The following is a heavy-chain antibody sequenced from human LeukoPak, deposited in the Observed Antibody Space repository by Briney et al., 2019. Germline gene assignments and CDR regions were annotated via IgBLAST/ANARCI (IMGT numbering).Heavy chain of an antibody. CDR1: GGTFSSYA. CDR3: ARGGGSGSYYNFVMDYYYYYGMDV. Sequence: ASVKVSCKASGGTFSSYAISWVRQATGQGLEWMGGIIPIFGTANYAQKFQGRVTITADESTSTAYMELSSLRSEDTAVYYCARGGGSGSYYNFVMDYYYYYGMDVWGQGTTVTVSS. V-gene: IGHV1-69*13. D-gene: IGHD3-10*01. J-gene: IGHJ6*02. CDR2: IIPIFGTA.